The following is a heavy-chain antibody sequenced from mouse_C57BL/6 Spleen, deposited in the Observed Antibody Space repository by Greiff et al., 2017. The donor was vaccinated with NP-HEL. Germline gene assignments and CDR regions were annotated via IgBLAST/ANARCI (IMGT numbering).Heavy chain of an antibody. D-gene: IGHD2-1*01. J-gene: IGHJ1*03. Sequence: VQLQQSGPELVKPGASVKMSCKASGYTFTDYNMHWVKQSHGKSLEWIGYINPNNGGTSYNQKFKGKATLTVNKSSSTAYMELRSLTSEDSAVYYCARGFYYGNRYWYFDVWGTGTTVTVSS. CDR2: INPNNGGT. CDR3: ARGFYYGNRYWYFDV. V-gene: IGHV1-22*01. CDR1: GYTFTDYN.